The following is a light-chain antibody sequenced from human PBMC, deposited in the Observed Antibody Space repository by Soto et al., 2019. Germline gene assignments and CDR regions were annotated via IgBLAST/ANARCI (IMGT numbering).Light chain of an antibody. Sequence: QSVLTQPSSASGSPGQSVTISCTGISSDVGGYNYVSWYQQHPGKAPKLMIYEVSKRPSGVPDRFSGSKSGNTASLTVSGLRAEDEADYYCSSYAGSNNFVFGTGTKVTVL. V-gene: IGLV2-8*01. CDR3: SSYAGSNNFV. CDR1: SSDVGGYNY. CDR2: EVS. J-gene: IGLJ1*01.